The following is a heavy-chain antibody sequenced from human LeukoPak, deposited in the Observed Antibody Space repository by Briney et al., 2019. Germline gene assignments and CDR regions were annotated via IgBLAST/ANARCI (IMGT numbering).Heavy chain of an antibody. CDR2: ISSSGSTI. J-gene: IGHJ5*02. V-gene: IGHV3-11*01. CDR3: ARVGSSAYNWFDP. Sequence: PGGSLRLSCAASGLTFSDYYMSWIRQAPGKGLEWVSYISSSGSTIYYADSVKGRFTISRDNAKNSLYLQMNSLRAEDTAVYYCARVGSSAYNWFDPWGQGTLVTVSS. CDR1: GLTFSDYY. D-gene: IGHD6-13*01.